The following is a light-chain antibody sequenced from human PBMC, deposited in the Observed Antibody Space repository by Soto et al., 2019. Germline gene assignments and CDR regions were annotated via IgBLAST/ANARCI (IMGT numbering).Light chain of an antibody. V-gene: IGKV3-20*01. CDR1: QSVNSSH. Sequence: EIVLTQSPDTLSLSPGERATLSCRASQSVNSSHLAWYQQKPGQAPRLLIYDASSSATGIPDRFSGRGSGTDFTLTISRLEPEDFAVYYCQQYGSSPPLTFGGGTKGESK. CDR2: DAS. CDR3: QQYGSSPPLT. J-gene: IGKJ4*01.